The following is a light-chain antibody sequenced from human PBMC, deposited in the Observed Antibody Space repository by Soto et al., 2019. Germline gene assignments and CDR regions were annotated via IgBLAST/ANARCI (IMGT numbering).Light chain of an antibody. Sequence: EIVMTQSTATLSVSPGERATLSCRASQSVSTNLAWYQQKPGQAPRLLIYHTSTMATGIPARFSGSGSGTEFSLTISGLQSEDLAVYYCQQYSDWPQTFGQGTKVAIK. CDR1: QSVSTN. CDR2: HTS. J-gene: IGKJ1*01. CDR3: QQYSDWPQT. V-gene: IGKV3-15*01.